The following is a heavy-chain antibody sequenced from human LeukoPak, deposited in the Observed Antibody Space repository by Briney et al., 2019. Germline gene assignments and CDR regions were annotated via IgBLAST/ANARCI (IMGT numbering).Heavy chain of an antibody. CDR2: IRSDGSDA. Sequence: GGSLRLSCAASGFTFNSYGMNWVRQAPGEGLVWVSRIRSDGSDARYAESVKGRFTISRDNAKNTLYLQMNSLRAEDTAVYYCARDWFHAIDYWGQGTLVTVSS. D-gene: IGHD2/OR15-2a*01. J-gene: IGHJ4*02. CDR3: ARDWFHAIDY. CDR1: GFTFNSYG. V-gene: IGHV3-74*01.